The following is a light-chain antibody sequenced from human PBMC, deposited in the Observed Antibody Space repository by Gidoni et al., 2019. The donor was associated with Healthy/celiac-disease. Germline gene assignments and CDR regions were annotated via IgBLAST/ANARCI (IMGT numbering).Light chain of an antibody. CDR2: WAS. CDR1: QSVLFSSNNKNY. Sequence: IVPNQSAASLAVSMGERATINCKSSQSVLFSSNNKNYLAWYQQKPGHPPKLLIYWASTRESGVPDRFSGSGSGTDFTLTISSLQAEDVAVYYCQQYYSTPLTFGQGTKLEIK. CDR3: QQYYSTPLT. V-gene: IGKV4-1*01. J-gene: IGKJ2*01.